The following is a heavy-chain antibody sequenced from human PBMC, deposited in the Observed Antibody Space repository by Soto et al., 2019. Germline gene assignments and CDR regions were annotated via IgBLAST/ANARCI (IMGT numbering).Heavy chain of an antibody. D-gene: IGHD5-18*01. CDR3: ARDRLYTAMFSGFDY. V-gene: IGHV3-33*01. CDR1: GFTFSEDA. CDR2: IWYDGSKK. J-gene: IGHJ4*02. Sequence: QVELVESGGGVVQPGKSLRLSCATSGFTFSEDAMHWVRQAPGKGLEWVAVIWYDGSKKHYADSVKGRFTISRDNSKNTLFRKMNSLTAEDTAVYWCARDRLYTAMFSGFDYWGQGTLVTVSS.